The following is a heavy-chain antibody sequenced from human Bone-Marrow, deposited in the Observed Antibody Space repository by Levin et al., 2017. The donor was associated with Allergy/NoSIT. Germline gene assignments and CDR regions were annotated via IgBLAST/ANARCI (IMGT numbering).Heavy chain of an antibody. Sequence: GESLKISCAASGFNFSSYAMHWVRQAPGTGLEWVASISSDGSEQYYSDSLKGRLSISRDNSMNTLSLQMNSLRVEDTALYFCARERRISMIRGVLMSDVFAVWGQGTAVSVSS. V-gene: IGHV3-30-3*01. D-gene: IGHD3-10*01. J-gene: IGHJ3*01. CDR3: ARERRISMIRGVLMSDVFAV. CDR1: GFNFSSYA. CDR2: ISSDGSEQ.